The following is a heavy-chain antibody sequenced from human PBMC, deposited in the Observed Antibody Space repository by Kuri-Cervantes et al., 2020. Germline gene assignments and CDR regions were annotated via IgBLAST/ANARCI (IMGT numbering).Heavy chain of an antibody. Sequence: GGSLRLSCAASGPTFSIHAMSWVRQAPGKGLEWVSTIRGNGYNTYYADSVKGRFTIYRDNSKNTLYLQMDSPRAEDTAIYYCAKAPMDQLVLGYFFMDVWGKGTTVTVSS. CDR2: IRGNGYNT. V-gene: IGHV3-23*01. CDR3: AKAPMDQLVLGYFFMDV. J-gene: IGHJ6*03. D-gene: IGHD2/OR15-2a*01. CDR1: GPTFSIHA.